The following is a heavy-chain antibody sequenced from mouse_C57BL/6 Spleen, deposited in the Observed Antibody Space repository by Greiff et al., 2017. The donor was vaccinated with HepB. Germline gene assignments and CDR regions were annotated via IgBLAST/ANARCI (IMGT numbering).Heavy chain of an antibody. CDR3: APLAFAY. CDR2: IDPSDSYT. CDR1: GYTFTSYW. Sequence: VQLQQSGAELVKPGASVKLSCKASGYTFTSYWMQWVKQRPGQGLEWIGEIDPSDSYTNYNQKFKGKATLTVDTSSSTAYMQLSSLTSEDSAVYYWAPLAFAYWGQGTLVTVSA. J-gene: IGHJ3*01. V-gene: IGHV1-50*01.